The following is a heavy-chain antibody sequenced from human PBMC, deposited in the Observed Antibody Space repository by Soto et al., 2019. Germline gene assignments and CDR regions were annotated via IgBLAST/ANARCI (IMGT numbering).Heavy chain of an antibody. CDR1: GGSISRGDYY. V-gene: IGHV4-30-4*01. Sequence: SETLSLTCTVSGGSISRGDYYWSWIRQPPGKGLEWIGYIYYSGSTYYTPSLKSRASISVDTSKNLFSLRLRSVSAADSAVYYCARALVRGVNFHYYYGMDVWGQGTTVTV. D-gene: IGHD3-10*01. J-gene: IGHJ6*02. CDR2: IYYSGST. CDR3: ARALVRGVNFHYYYGMDV.